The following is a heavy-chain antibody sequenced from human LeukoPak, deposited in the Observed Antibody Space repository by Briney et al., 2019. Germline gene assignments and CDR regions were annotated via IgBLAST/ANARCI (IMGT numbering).Heavy chain of an antibody. CDR3: ARGSHDSSGPPEGY. V-gene: IGHV1-69*01. CDR2: VIPIFGTA. Sequence: SVKVSCKASGGTLRSYAVSWVRQAPRQGLEWMGGVIPIFGTANYAQKIQGRVTITAVESTSTAYMELSSLRSGDTAVYYCARGSHDSSGPPEGYWGQGTLVTVSS. CDR1: GGTLRSYA. J-gene: IGHJ4*02. D-gene: IGHD3-22*01.